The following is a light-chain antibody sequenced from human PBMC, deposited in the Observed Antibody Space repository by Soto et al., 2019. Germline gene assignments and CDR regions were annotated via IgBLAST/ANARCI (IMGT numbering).Light chain of an antibody. CDR2: AAS. Sequence: IQLTQSPSSLSASVGHRVTITWRASQSISSYLNWYQQKPGKAPKLLIYAASSLQSGVPSRFSGSGSGTDFTLTISSLQPEDFATYYCQQYNSSPLTFGGGTNVDIK. CDR3: QQYNSSPLT. CDR1: QSISSY. V-gene: IGKV1-39*01. J-gene: IGKJ4*01.